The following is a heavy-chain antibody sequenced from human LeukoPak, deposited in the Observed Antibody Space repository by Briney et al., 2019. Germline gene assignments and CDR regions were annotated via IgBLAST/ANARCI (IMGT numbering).Heavy chain of an antibody. Sequence: PGGSLRLSCAASGFTFSSYGMHWVRQAPGKGLEWVAVISYDGSNKYYADSVKGRFTISRDNSKNTLYLQMNSLRAEDTAVYYCAKGEYYYDRGAGMDVWGQGTTVTVSS. CDR2: ISYDGSNK. J-gene: IGHJ6*02. V-gene: IGHV3-30*18. D-gene: IGHD3-10*02. CDR1: GFTFSSYG. CDR3: AKGEYYYDRGAGMDV.